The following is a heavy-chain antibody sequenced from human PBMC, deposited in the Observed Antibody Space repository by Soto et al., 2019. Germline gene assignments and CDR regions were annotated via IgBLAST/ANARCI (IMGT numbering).Heavy chain of an antibody. Sequence: SETLSLTCTVSGGSISSYYWTWIRQPPGKGLEWIGYIYYSGSTNYNPSLKSGVTISLDTSKNQFSLKLSSVTAADTAVYYCARGLGGIVGGAWFDPWGQGTLVTVSS. CDR2: IYYSGST. D-gene: IGHD1-26*01. J-gene: IGHJ5*02. CDR3: ARGLGGIVGGAWFDP. V-gene: IGHV4-59*01. CDR1: GGSISSYY.